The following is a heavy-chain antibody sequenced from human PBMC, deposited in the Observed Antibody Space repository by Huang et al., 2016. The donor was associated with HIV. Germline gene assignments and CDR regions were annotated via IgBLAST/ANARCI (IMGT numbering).Heavy chain of an antibody. CDR3: ARLPGSITMIRGVITDPY. J-gene: IGHJ4*02. D-gene: IGHD3-10*01. Sequence: QLQLQESGPGLVKPSETLSLTCTVSGGSIRSDNYYWGWIRQPPGKGLEWIGSIYYSGSTYYNPSLMSRVTITVDTSKNQFSLKMRSVTAADTAVYYCARLPGSITMIRGVITDPYWGQGTLVTVSS. CDR1: GGSIRSDNYY. V-gene: IGHV4-39*01. CDR2: IYYSGST.